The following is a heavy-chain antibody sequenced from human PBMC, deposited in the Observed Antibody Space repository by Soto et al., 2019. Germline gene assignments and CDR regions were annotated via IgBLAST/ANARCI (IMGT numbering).Heavy chain of an antibody. J-gene: IGHJ4*02. Sequence: GGSLRLSCAASGFTFSSYAMSWVRQAPGKGLEWVSAISGSGGSTYYADSVKGRFTISRDNSKNTLYLQMNSLRAEDTAVYYCAKWGAGIMITFGGPGGFDYWGQGTLVTVSS. CDR2: ISGSGGST. CDR3: AKWGAGIMITFGGPGGFDY. D-gene: IGHD3-16*01. V-gene: IGHV3-23*01. CDR1: GFTFSSYA.